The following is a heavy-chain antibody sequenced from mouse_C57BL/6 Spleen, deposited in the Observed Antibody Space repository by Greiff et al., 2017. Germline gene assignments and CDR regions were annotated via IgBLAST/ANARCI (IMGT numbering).Heavy chain of an antibody. J-gene: IGHJ1*03. V-gene: IGHV1-47*01. Sequence: VHLVESGAELVKPGASVKMSCKASGYTFTTYPIEWMKQNHGKSLEWIGNFHPYNDDTKYNEKFKGKATLTVEKSSSTVYLELSRLTSDDSAVYYCARGPGNYGYFDVWGTGTTVTVSS. D-gene: IGHD2-1*01. CDR1: GYTFTTYP. CDR3: ARGPGNYGYFDV. CDR2: FHPYNDDT.